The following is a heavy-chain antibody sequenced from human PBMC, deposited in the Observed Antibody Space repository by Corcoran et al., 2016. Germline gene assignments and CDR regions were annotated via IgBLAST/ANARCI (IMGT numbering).Heavy chain of an antibody. J-gene: IGHJ4*02. V-gene: IGHV1-46*01. CDR3: AREPPKTQTVDY. CDR1: GYTFTSYY. Sequence: QVQLVQSGAEVKKPGASVKVSCKASGYTFTSYYMHWVRQAPGQGLEWMGIINPSGGSTSYAQKFQGRVTMTRDTSTSTVYMEMSSLRSEDTAVYYCAREPPKTQTVDYWGQGTLVTVSS. CDR2: INPSGGST.